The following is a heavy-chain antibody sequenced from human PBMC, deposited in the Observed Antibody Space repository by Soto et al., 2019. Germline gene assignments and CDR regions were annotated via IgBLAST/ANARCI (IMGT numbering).Heavy chain of an antibody. Sequence: GGSLRLSCAASGFTFSSYWMHWVRQAPGKGLVWVSRINPDGSATNYADSVKGRFTISRDNSKNTLYLQMNSLRAEDTAVYYCAKPNLYCSSTSCYDYWGQGTLVTVSS. CDR3: AKPNLYCSSTSCYDY. V-gene: IGHV3-74*01. D-gene: IGHD2-2*01. CDR1: GFTFSSYW. J-gene: IGHJ4*02. CDR2: INPDGSAT.